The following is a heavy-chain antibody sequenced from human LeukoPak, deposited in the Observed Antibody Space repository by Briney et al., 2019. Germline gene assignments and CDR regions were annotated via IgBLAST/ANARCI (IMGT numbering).Heavy chain of an antibody. Sequence: SETLSLTCAVYGGSSSGYYWSWIRQPPGKGLEWIGEINHSGSTNYNPSLKSRVTISVDTSNNQYSLKLSYVTATDTAVYYCARDRHSGYDSSGSMPETFDPWGQGTLVTVSS. V-gene: IGHV4-34*01. CDR3: ARDRHSGYDSSGSMPETFDP. D-gene: IGHD3-22*01. J-gene: IGHJ5*02. CDR1: GGSSSGYY. CDR2: INHSGST.